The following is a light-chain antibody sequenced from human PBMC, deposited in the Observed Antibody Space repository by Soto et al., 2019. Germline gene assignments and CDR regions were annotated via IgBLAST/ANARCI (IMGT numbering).Light chain of an antibody. CDR3: QQSYSTPIT. CDR2: AAS. J-gene: IGKJ5*01. CDR1: QSISSY. Sequence: DIQMTQSPYSLSASVGGRVTITCRASQSISSYLNWYQQKPGKAPKLLIYAASSLQSGVPSRFSGSGSGTDFTLTISSLQPEDFATYYCQQSYSTPITFGQGTRLENK. V-gene: IGKV1-39*01.